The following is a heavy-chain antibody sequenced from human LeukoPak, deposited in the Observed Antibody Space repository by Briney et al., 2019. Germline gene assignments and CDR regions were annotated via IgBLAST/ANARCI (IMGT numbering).Heavy chain of an antibody. Sequence: GGSLRLSCAASGFTFSSYSINWVRQAPGKGLEWVSYISSSSSTIYYADSVKGRFTISRDNAKNSLYLQMNSLRAEDTAVYYCAREAEEYYYDSSGYADYWGQGTLVTVSS. J-gene: IGHJ4*02. CDR2: ISSSSSTI. CDR1: GFTFSSYS. CDR3: AREAEEYYYDSSGYADY. D-gene: IGHD3-22*01. V-gene: IGHV3-48*01.